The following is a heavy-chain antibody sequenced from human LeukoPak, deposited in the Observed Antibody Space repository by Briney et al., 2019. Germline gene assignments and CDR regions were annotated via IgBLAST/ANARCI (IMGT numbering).Heavy chain of an antibody. CDR1: GFTFSVYS. Sequence: GGCLRLSCAASGFTFSVYSMNWVRQSPGKGLEWSSSISSTSSHKFHADSVNGRFTISRDNTKNSLYLQMDSLRAEDTAVYYCARGKYCGGDCYVYFGMDVWGQGTTVTVSS. J-gene: IGHJ6*02. CDR3: ARGKYCGGDCYVYFGMDV. D-gene: IGHD2-21*02. V-gene: IGHV3-21*01. CDR2: ISSTSSHK.